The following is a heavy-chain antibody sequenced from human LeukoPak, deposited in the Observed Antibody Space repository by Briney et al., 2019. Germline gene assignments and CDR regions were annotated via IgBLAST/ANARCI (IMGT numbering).Heavy chain of an antibody. Sequence: GGSLRLSCAASGFTVSSNYMNWVRQAPGKGLEWVSIIYSDGDTYYTDSVEGRFTISRDNSKNTLYLQMNSLRAEDTAVYYCARHQGGWITGGFDIWGQGTLVTVSS. CDR1: GFTVSSNY. CDR2: IYSDGDT. V-gene: IGHV3-66*04. J-gene: IGHJ3*02. D-gene: IGHD2-2*03. CDR3: ARHQGGWITGGFDI.